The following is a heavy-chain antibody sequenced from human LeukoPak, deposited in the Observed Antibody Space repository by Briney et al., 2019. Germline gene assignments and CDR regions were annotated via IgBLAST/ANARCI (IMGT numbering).Heavy chain of an antibody. CDR2: IYSGGDT. J-gene: IGHJ4*02. D-gene: IGHD3-22*01. V-gene: IGHV3-53*01. CDR1: GFTFSSYA. Sequence: PGRSLRLSCAASGFTFSSYAMHWVRQAPGKGLEWVSLIYSGGDTYYADSVKGRFTISRDNSKNTLYLQMNSLRAEDTAVYYCARGQNYFDSSPPIGWGQGTLVTVSS. CDR3: ARGQNYFDSSPPIG.